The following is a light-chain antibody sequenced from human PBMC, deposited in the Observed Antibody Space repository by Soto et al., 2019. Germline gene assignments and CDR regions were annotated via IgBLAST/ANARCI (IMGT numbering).Light chain of an antibody. CDR1: QGVSGSY. J-gene: IGKJ1*01. CDR2: GAS. V-gene: IGKV3-20*01. CDR3: QHYGSSPRT. Sequence: EIVLTQSPGTLSLSPGERATLSCRASQGVSGSYLAWYQQKPGQAPRLLIYGASSRVTGIPNRFSGSESGTDFTLTISRLEPEDFAVYYCQHYGSSPRTFGQGTKVEIK.